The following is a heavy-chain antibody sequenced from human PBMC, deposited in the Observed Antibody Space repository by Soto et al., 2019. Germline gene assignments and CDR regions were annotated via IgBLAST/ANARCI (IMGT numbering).Heavy chain of an antibody. CDR3: ARDRDVLLWFGESWYFDY. Sequence: ASVKVSCKASGYTFTNYGISWVRQAPGQGLEWMGWISAYNGNTNYAQKLQGRVTMTTDTSTSTAYMELRSLRSDDTAVYYFARDRDVLLWFGESWYFDYWGQGTLVTVSS. D-gene: IGHD3-10*01. CDR2: ISAYNGNT. CDR1: GYTFTNYG. V-gene: IGHV1-18*01. J-gene: IGHJ4*02.